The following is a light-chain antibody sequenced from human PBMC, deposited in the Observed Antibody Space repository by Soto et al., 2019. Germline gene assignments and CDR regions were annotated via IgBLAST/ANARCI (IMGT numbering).Light chain of an antibody. V-gene: IGLV4-69*01. CDR2: LHSDGSH. J-gene: IGLJ1*01. CDR1: SGHSSYA. Sequence: QPVLTQSPSASASLGASVKLTCTLSSGHSSYAIAWHQQQPEKGPRYLMKLHSDGSHSKGDGITDRFSGSSSGAERYLPIAILQSEDEADYYCQTWGTGIQVFGTGTKVTVL. CDR3: QTWGTGIQV.